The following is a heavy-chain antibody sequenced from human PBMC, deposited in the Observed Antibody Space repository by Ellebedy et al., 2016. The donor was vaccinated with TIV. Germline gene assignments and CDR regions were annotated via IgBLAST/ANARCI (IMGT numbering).Heavy chain of an antibody. D-gene: IGHD2-2*01. V-gene: IGHV3-21*01. J-gene: IGHJ4*02. CDR3: ARALAGYCSSTSCAIFDY. CDR2: ISSSSSYI. CDR1: GFTFSSYS. Sequence: PGGSLRLSCAASGFTFSSYSMNWVRQAPGKGLEWVSSISSSSSYIYYADSVKGRFTISRDNAKNSLYLQMNSLRAEDTAVYYCARALAGYCSSTSCAIFDYWGQGTLVTVSS.